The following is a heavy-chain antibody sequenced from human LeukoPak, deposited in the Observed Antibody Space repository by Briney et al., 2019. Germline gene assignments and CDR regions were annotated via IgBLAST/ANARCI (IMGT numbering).Heavy chain of an antibody. CDR2: INSDGSNT. V-gene: IGHV3-74*01. J-gene: IGHJ4*02. D-gene: IGHD5-24*01. Sequence: PGGSLRLSCAGSGFTFSSKWMHWVRQVPGKGLVWVSRINSDGSNTNYADSVKGRFTISRDNAKNTLYLQMNSLGADDTAVYYCASRDYWGQGTLVTVSS. CDR3: ASRDY. CDR1: GFTFSSKW.